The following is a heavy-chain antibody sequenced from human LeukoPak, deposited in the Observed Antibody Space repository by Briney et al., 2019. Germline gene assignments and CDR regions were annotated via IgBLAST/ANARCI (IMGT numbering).Heavy chain of an antibody. Sequence: SETLSLTCTVSGDSISSSSYYWGWIRQPPGKGLEWIASISYSGSTYYNPSLKSRVTISVDTSKNQFSLKLSSVTAADTAVYYCARRLRSSALFDYWGQGTLVTVSS. CDR2: ISYSGST. CDR1: GDSISSSSYY. J-gene: IGHJ4*02. CDR3: ARRLRSSALFDY. D-gene: IGHD6-19*01. V-gene: IGHV4-39*01.